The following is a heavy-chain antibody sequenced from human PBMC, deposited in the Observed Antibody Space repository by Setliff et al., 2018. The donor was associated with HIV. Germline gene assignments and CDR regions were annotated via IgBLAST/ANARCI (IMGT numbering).Heavy chain of an antibody. V-gene: IGHV4-34*01. CDR2: ITHSGST. Sequence: PSETLSLTCAVYGGSFSGYYWTWIRQPPGKGLEWIGEITHSGSTNYNPSLETRVTISVDTSKNQFSLKLSSVTAADTAVYYCARGNDSVWGSYPFWGQGTLVTVSS. CDR1: GGSFSGYY. J-gene: IGHJ4*02. CDR3: ARGNDSVWGSYPF. D-gene: IGHD3-16*02.